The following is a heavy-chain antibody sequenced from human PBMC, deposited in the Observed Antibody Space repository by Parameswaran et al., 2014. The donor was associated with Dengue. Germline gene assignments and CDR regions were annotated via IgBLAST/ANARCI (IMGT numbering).Heavy chain of an antibody. CDR2: IYPGDSDT. V-gene: IGHV5-51*01. Sequence: VRQMPGKGLEWMGIIYPGDSDTRYSPSFQGQVTISADKSISTAYLQWSSLKASDTAMYYCAGQLETHNWFDPWGQGTLVTVSS. D-gene: IGHD6-6*01. J-gene: IGHJ5*02. CDR3: AGQLETHNWFDP.